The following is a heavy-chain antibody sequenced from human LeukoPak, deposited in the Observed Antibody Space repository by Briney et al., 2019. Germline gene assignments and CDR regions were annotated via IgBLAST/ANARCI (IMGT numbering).Heavy chain of an antibody. Sequence: PGGSLRLSCAASGFTFSSYSMSWVRQAPGEGLEWVSSISDSGGDTFYAVSVKGRFTISRDNSKNKLYLQMNSLRVEDTAVFYCAKTNGYVDPFDYWGQGTLVTVSS. CDR3: AKTNGYVDPFDY. CDR1: GFTFSSYS. D-gene: IGHD2-8*01. J-gene: IGHJ4*02. CDR2: ISDSGGDT. V-gene: IGHV3-23*01.